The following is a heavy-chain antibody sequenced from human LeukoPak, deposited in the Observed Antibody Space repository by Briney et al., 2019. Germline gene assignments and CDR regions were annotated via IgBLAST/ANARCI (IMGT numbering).Heavy chain of an antibody. CDR1: GFTFSSYA. V-gene: IGHV3-23*01. D-gene: IGHD6-13*01. J-gene: IGHJ6*03. Sequence: PGGFLRLSCAASGFTFSSYAMSWVRQAPGKGLEWVSAISGSGGSTYYADSVKGRFTISRDNSKNTLYLQMNSLRAEDTAVYYCAKGSIAAAGYYYYYMDVWGKGTTVTVSS. CDR3: AKGSIAAAGYYYYYMDV. CDR2: ISGSGGST.